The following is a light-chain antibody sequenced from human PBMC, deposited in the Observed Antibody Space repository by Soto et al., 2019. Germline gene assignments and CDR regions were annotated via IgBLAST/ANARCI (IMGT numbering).Light chain of an antibody. V-gene: IGKV1-27*01. CDR1: QGISNY. Sequence: DIQMTQSPSSLSASVGDRVTITCRASQGISNYLAWYQQKPGKVPKLLIYAASTLPSGVPSRFSGSGSGTDFTLTISSLHPEDVASYYCQTYSCAPFTFGPGTKVDIK. CDR3: QTYSCAPFT. CDR2: AAS. J-gene: IGKJ3*01.